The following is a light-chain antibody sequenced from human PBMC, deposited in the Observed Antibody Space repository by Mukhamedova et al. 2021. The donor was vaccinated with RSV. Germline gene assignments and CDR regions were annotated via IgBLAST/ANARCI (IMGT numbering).Light chain of an antibody. V-gene: IGLV3-19*01. CDR2: GKN. J-gene: IGLJ1*01. Sequence: GKNNRPSGIPDRFSGSSSGNTASLTITGAQAEDEADYYCNSRDSSGNHNVFGTGTKVTVL. CDR3: NSRDSSGNHNV.